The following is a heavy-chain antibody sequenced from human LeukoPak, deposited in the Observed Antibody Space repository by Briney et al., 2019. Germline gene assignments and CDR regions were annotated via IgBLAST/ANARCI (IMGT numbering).Heavy chain of an antibody. CDR1: GFSFITYN. V-gene: IGHV3-48*01. J-gene: IGHJ4*02. CDR2: ISATTGIT. CDR3: VRAFNGNSYGYGF. Sequence: GGSLRLSCAASGFSFITYNMNWVRQAPGKGLEWVSYISATTGITYYADSVKGRFTISRDNAKNSLYLQLNSLRAEDTAVYYCVRAFNGNSYGYGFWGQGTLVTVSS. D-gene: IGHD5-18*01.